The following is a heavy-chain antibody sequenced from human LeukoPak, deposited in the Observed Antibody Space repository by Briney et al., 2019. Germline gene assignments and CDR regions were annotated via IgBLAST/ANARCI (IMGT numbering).Heavy chain of an antibody. Sequence: GGSLRLSCAASGFTFSSYGMHWVRQAPGEGLEWVAFIRYDGSNKYYADSVKGRFTISRDNSKNTLYLQMNSLRVDDSAVYYCAKGPAVHDAFDFWGQGTMVAVSS. CDR3: AKGPAVHDAFDF. CDR2: IRYDGSNK. CDR1: GFTFSSYG. D-gene: IGHD3-10*01. V-gene: IGHV3-30*02. J-gene: IGHJ3*01.